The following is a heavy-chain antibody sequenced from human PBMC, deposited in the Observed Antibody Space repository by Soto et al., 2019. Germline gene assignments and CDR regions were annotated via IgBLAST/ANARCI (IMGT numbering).Heavy chain of an antibody. Sequence: QVQLVQSGAEVKKPGAPLKASCKAFESTFPGNDITWWGQPTGQGLDWRGWRNPNSGNTGYAQKFQGRVTMTRNTSISTAYMELSSLRSEDTAVYYCARGFLWFGSGIEVGMDVWGQGTTVTVSS. J-gene: IGHJ6*02. CDR3: ARGFLWFGSGIEVGMDV. CDR2: RNPNSGNT. CDR1: ESTFPGND. D-gene: IGHD3-10*01. V-gene: IGHV1-8*01.